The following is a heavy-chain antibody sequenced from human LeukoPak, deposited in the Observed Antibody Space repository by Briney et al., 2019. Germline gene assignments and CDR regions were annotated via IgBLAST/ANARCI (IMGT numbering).Heavy chain of an antibody. J-gene: IGHJ1*01. D-gene: IGHD2-2*01. CDR1: GFTFSDYY. Sequence: GGSLRLSCAASGFTFSDYYMNWVRQAPGQGLESVSSISSSSTIYYADSVKGRFTISRDNAKNSLYLQMNSLRAEDTAVYYCARAADIVVVPAAMQWYFQEWGQGRLVTVSS. CDR3: ARAADIVVVPAAMQWYFQE. V-gene: IGHV3-69-1*01. CDR2: ISSSSTI.